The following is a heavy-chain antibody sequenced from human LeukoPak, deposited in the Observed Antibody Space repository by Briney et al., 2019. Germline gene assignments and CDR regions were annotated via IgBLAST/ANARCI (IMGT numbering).Heavy chain of an antibody. D-gene: IGHD5-12*01. CDR2: FDPEDGET. CDR3: ATNVATFRTFDY. Sequence: ASVKVSCKVSGYTLTELSMHWVRQAPGKGLEWMGGFDPEDGETIYAQKFQGIVTMTEDTSTDTAYMELSSLRSEDTAVYYCATNVATFRTFDYWGQGTLVTVSS. V-gene: IGHV1-24*01. CDR1: GYTLTELS. J-gene: IGHJ4*02.